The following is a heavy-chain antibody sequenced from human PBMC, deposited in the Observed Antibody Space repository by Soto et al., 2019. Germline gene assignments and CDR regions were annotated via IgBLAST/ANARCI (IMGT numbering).Heavy chain of an antibody. CDR2: IIPIFGTA. D-gene: IGHD3-22*01. CDR1: GGTFSSYA. CDR3: ARDLRDSSGCRLDY. V-gene: IGHV1-69*13. J-gene: IGHJ4*02. Sequence: GAAVKVSCKASGGTFSSYAISWVRQAPGQGLEWMGGIIPIFGTANYAQKFQGRVTITADESTSTAYMELSSLRSEDTAVYYCARDLRDSSGCRLDYWGQGTMVTVYS.